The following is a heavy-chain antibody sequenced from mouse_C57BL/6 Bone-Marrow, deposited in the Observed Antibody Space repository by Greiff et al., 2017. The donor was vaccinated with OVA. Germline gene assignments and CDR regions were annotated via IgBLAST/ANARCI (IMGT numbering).Heavy chain of an antibody. CDR2: IHPNSGST. CDR3: AKGGGGLRRRFAY. J-gene: IGHJ3*01. D-gene: IGHD2-2*01. Sequence: QVQLKQPGAELVKPGASVKLSCKASGYTFTSYWMHWVKQRPGQGLEWIGMIHPNSGSTNYNEKFKSKATLTVDKSSSTAYMQLSSLTSEDSAVYYCAKGGGGLRRRFAYWGQGTLVTVSA. CDR1: GYTFTSYW. V-gene: IGHV1-64*01.